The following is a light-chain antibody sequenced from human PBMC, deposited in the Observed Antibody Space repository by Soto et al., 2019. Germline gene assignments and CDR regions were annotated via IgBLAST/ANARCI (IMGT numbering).Light chain of an antibody. Sequence: MSQAQEYLVVLGGRRIIINRKSSQSVFYSSNNKNYLAWYQQKPGQPPKLLIYWASTRESGVPDRFSGSGSGTDFPLCTAGPPAEHVAVYYRQDSQVSPPKFGQGTKVDIK. J-gene: IGKJ1*01. CDR3: QDSQVSPPK. CDR2: WAS. V-gene: IGKV4-1*01. CDR1: QSVFYSSNNKNY.